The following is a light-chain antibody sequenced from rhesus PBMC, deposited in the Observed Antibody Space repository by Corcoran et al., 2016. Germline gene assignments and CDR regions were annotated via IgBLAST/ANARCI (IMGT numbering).Light chain of an antibody. CDR3: QQHNSYPLT. CDR2: AAS. V-gene: IGKV1-25*01. CDR1: QGISSY. J-gene: IGKJ4*01. Sequence: DIQMTQSPSSLSASVGDRVTITCRASQGISSYLAWYQQKPGKAPKLLIYAASTLQSGVPSRFSVSGSGTDFTLTISSLQPEEFATYYCQQHNSYPLTFGGGTKVELK.